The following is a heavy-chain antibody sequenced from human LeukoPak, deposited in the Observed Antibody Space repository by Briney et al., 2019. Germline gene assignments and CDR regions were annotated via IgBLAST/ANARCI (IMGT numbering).Heavy chain of an antibody. CDR3: ARGFGGNYYYYYMDV. V-gene: IGHV3-23*01. D-gene: IGHD4-23*01. J-gene: IGHJ6*03. CDR2: ISGSGGNT. CDR1: GFTFSSYG. Sequence: GGTLRLSCAASGFTFSSYGMSWVRQAPGKGLYWVAAISGSGGNTYYADSVKGRFTISRDNAKNTLYLQMNSLRAEDTAVYYCARGFGGNYYYYYMDVWGKGTTVTISS.